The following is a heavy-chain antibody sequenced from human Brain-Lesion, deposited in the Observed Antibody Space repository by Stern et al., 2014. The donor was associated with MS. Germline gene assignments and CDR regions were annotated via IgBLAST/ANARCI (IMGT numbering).Heavy chain of an antibody. CDR1: GGSINSGDYH. CDR3: ARSTVSAEYYFDY. D-gene: IGHD4-11*01. V-gene: IGHV4-30-4*01. CDR2: IAYSGTT. J-gene: IGHJ4*02. Sequence: QVQLVESGPGLVKPSQTLSLTCTVSGGSINSGDYHWTWIRQPPGKGLEWLGFIAYSGTTYYKPSLQRRLTISVDTSKNQFSLKLRSVTAGDTAVYYCARSTVSAEYYFDYWGQGTLVTVSS.